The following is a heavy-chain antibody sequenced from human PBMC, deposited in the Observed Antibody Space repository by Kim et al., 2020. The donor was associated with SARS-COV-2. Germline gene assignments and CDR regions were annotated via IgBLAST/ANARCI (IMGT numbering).Heavy chain of an antibody. CDR3: AVRYFDWLLFSILYGMYV. V-gene: IGHV4-34*01. Sequence: SETLSLTCAVYGGSFSGYYWSWIRQPPGKGMEWIGEINHSGSTYYNPSLKSRVTISVDTSKNQFSLKLSSVTAADTAVYYCAVRYFDWLLFSILYGMYVWGQGTKVTVSS. J-gene: IGHJ6*02. CDR2: INHSGST. CDR1: GGSFSGYY. D-gene: IGHD3-9*01.